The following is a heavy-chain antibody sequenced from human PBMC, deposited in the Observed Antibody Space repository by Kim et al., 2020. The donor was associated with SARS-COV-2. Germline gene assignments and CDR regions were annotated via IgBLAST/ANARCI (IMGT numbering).Heavy chain of an antibody. J-gene: IGHJ4*02. CDR3: ARDAYTSGWRTADY. CDR1: GYTFTTYA. Sequence: ASVKVSCKASGYTFTTYALQWVRQAPGQRLEWMGWINVGNGNTIYSQKLQGRITVTRDTSASTVYMELSSLRSEDTAVYYCARDAYTSGWRTADYWGQGT. D-gene: IGHD6-19*01. CDR2: INVGNGNT. V-gene: IGHV1-3*01.